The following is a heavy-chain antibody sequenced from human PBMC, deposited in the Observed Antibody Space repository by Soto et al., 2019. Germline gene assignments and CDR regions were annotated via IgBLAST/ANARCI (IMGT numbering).Heavy chain of an antibody. CDR3: ARLGDQYSNYFDYYYCMDV. CDR1: GYTFTGYY. J-gene: IGHJ6*02. Sequence: ASVKVSCKASGYTFTGYYMHWLRQAPGQGLEWMGWINPNSGGTSYAQKFQGRVTMTRDTSISTAYMELSRLRSDDTAVYYCARLGDQYSNYFDYYYCMDVWGQGTTVTVSS. CDR2: INPNSGGT. D-gene: IGHD4-4*01. V-gene: IGHV1-2*02.